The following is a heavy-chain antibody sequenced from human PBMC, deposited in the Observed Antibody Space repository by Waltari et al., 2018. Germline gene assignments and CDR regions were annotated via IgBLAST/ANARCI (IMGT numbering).Heavy chain of an antibody. D-gene: IGHD3-16*01. CDR1: GFSVSNSY. CDR3: ATFSNWVHDTFDI. CDR2: IYGVDST. J-gene: IGHJ3*02. Sequence: EVQLVESGGGLIQPGGSLRLSCADSGFSVSNSYVSWVRQAPGKGLEWISFIYGVDSTLYVDSVKGRFTVSRDNSKNTVHLQMNSVRVDDTAVYYCATFSNWVHDTFDIWGQGTLVSVSS. V-gene: IGHV3-53*01.